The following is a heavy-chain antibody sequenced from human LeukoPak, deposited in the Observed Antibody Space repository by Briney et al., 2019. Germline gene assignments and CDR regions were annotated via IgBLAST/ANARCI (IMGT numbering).Heavy chain of an antibody. J-gene: IGHJ4*02. Sequence: PSETLSLTCSVSGGYISSYYWSWIRQPPGKGLEWIGYIYYSGSTNYNPSLKSRVTISVDTSKNQFSLKLSSVTAADTAVYYCARRHSSLTGGFDSWGQGTLVTVSS. CDR3: ARRHSSLTGGFDS. V-gene: IGHV4-59*08. CDR1: GGYISSYY. CDR2: IYYSGST. D-gene: IGHD1-26*01.